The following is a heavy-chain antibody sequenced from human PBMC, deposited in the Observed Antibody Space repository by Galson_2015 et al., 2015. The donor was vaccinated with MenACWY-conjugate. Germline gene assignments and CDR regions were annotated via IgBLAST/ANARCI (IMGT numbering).Heavy chain of an antibody. CDR2: IYPGDSDT. Sequence: QSGAEVKEPGESLIISCTGSGYIFTNYWIGWVRQMPGKGLEWMGIIYPGDSDTRYSPSFQGQVTISADKSITTAYLQWSSLKASDTAMYYCARHRSGGTYSSFDSWGQGTLVTVSS. CDR3: ARHRSGGTYSSFDS. D-gene: IGHD1-26*01. CDR1: GYIFTNYW. J-gene: IGHJ4*02. V-gene: IGHV5-51*01.